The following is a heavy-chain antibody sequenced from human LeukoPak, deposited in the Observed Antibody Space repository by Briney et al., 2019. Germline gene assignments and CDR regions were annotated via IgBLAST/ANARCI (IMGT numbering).Heavy chain of an antibody. V-gene: IGHV3-30*02. CDR2: IRYDGSNK. CDR1: GFTFSSYG. CDR3: ATDLYSIRSY. Sequence: GGSLRLSCAASGFTFSSYGMHWVRQAPGKGLEWVAFIRYDGSNKYYADSVKGRFTISRDNSKNTLYLQMNSLRAEDTAVYYCATDLYSIRSYWGQGTLVTVSS. J-gene: IGHJ4*02. D-gene: IGHD3-3*02.